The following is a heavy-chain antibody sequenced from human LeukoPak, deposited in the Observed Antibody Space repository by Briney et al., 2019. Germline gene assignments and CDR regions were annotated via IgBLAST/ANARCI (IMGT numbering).Heavy chain of an antibody. CDR1: GGTFSSYA. D-gene: IGHD3-22*01. V-gene: IGHV1-69*05. J-gene: IGHJ4*02. Sequence: SVKVSCKASGGTFSSYAISWVRQTPGQGLEWMGGIIPIFGTANYAQKFQGRVTITTDESTSTAYMELSSLRSEDTAVYYCAGDPPASDYYDSSASDYWGQGTLVTVSS. CDR3: AGDPPASDYYDSSASDY. CDR2: IIPIFGTA.